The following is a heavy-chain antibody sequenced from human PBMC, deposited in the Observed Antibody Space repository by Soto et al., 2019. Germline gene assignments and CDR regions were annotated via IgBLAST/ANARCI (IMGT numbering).Heavy chain of an antibody. V-gene: IGHV1-3*01. J-gene: IGHJ5*02. CDR1: GYTFTSYA. CDR3: ARAGGAVAGPYNWFDP. CDR2: INAGNGNT. Sequence: QVPLVQSGAEVKKPGASVKVSCKASGYTFTSYAMHWVRQAPGQRLEWMGWINAGNGNTKYSQKFQGRVTITRDTSASTAYMELSSLRSEDTAVYYCARAGGAVAGPYNWFDPWGQGTLVTVSS. D-gene: IGHD6-19*01.